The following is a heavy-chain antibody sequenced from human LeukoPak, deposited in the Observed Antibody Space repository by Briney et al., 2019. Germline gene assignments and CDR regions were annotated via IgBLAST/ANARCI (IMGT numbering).Heavy chain of an antibody. V-gene: IGHV4-34*01. D-gene: IGHD2-2*01. Sequence: PSETLSLTCAVYGGSFSGYYWSWIRQPPGKGLEWIGEINHSGSTNYNPSLKSRVTISVDTSKNQFSLKLSSVTAADTAVYYCARIKGRYCSSTSCPYYYGMDVWGQGTTVTVSS. CDR2: INHSGST. J-gene: IGHJ6*02. CDR1: GGSFSGYY. CDR3: ARIKGRYCSSTSCPYYYGMDV.